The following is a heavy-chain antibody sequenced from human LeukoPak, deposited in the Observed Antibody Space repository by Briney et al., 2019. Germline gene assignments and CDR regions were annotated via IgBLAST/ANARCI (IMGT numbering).Heavy chain of an antibody. J-gene: IGHJ6*02. V-gene: IGHV3-23*01. Sequence: GGSLRLSCAASGFTFSSYAMSWVRQAPGKGLEWVSAISGSGGSTYYAYSVKGRFPVSRDDSKNTLYLEMNSLRAEDTAVYYCAKDIFWGLFAGYSCSWRYGLDVWGQGTTVTVSS. CDR3: AKDIFWGLFAGYSCSWRYGLDV. CDR2: ISGSGGST. D-gene: IGHD6-13*01. CDR1: GFTFSSYA.